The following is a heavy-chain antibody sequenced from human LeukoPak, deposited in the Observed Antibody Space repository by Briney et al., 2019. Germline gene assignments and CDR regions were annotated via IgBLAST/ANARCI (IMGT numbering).Heavy chain of an antibody. J-gene: IGHJ3*02. V-gene: IGHV3-21*01. CDR1: GFTFSSYS. CDR3: ARVHPHFAFDT. CDR2: ISSSSSYI. Sequence: GGSLRLSCAASGFTFSSYSMNWVRQAPGKGLEWVSSISSSSSYIYYADSVKGRFTISRDNAKNSLYLQMNSLRAEDTAVYYCARVHPHFAFDTWGQGTMVTVSS.